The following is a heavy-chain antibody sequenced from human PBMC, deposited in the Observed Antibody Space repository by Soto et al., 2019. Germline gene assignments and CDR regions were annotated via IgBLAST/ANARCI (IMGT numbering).Heavy chain of an antibody. CDR1: GASIHNSHSF. CDR2: VYHNGGA. V-gene: IGHV4-39*01. Sequence: ETLCVSCAVSGASIHNSHSFGAWIRQPPGKGLQFIASVYHNGGAHYNSSLKSRVTISVDTANNQVSLRMRSLTAADTAFYYCGRVVEGATRHTDPDSWGQGIMVTAPQ. D-gene: IGHD2-21*01. J-gene: IGHJ5*01. CDR3: GRVVEGATRHTDPDS.